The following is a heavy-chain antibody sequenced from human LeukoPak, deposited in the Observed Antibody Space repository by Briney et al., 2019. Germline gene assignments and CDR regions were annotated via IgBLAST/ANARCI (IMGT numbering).Heavy chain of an antibody. J-gene: IGHJ4*02. Sequence: SVKVSCKASGGTFSSYAISWVRQAPGQGLEWMGGIIAIFGTANYAQKFQGRVTITTDESTSTAYMELSSLRSEDSAVYYRARENSGSSMSFDYWGQGTLVTVSS. CDR1: GGTFSSYA. D-gene: IGHD1-26*01. CDR3: ARENSGSSMSFDY. CDR2: IIAIFGTA. V-gene: IGHV1-69*05.